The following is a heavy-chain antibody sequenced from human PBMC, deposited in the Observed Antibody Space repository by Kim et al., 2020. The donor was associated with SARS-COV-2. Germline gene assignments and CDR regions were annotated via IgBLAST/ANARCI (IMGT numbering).Heavy chain of an antibody. Sequence: GRGRFTISRDNSKNTLYLQVNSLGAGETALYYCAKGFGIAVDDAFDIWGQGTMVTVSS. J-gene: IGHJ3*02. V-gene: IGHV3-23*01. CDR3: AKGFGIAVDDAFDI. D-gene: IGHD6-19*01.